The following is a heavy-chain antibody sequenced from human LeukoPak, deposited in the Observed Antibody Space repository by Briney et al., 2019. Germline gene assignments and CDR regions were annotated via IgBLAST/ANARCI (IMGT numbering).Heavy chain of an antibody. CDR2: IIPILGIA. CDR3: AREGRGWAFDI. CDR1: GGTFSSYA. D-gene: IGHD2-15*01. J-gene: IGHJ3*02. Sequence: SVKVSCTASGGTFSSYAISWVRQAPGQGLEWMGGIIPILGIANYAQKFQGRVTITADKSTSTAYMELSSLRSEDTAVYYCAREGRGWAFDIWGQGTMVTVSS. V-gene: IGHV1-69*04.